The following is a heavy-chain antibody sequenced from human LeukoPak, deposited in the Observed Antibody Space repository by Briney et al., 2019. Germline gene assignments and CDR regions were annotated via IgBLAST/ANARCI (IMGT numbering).Heavy chain of an antibody. Sequence: GGSLRLSCAASGFTFSSYAMSWVRQAPGKGLEWVSAISGSGGSTYYADSVKGRFTISRDNSKNTLYLQMNSLRAEDTAVYYCAKENPHDHGDYGPGGDDAFDIWGQGTMVTVSS. J-gene: IGHJ3*02. D-gene: IGHD4-17*01. CDR3: AKENPHDHGDYGPGGDDAFDI. V-gene: IGHV3-23*01. CDR1: GFTFSSYA. CDR2: ISGSGGST.